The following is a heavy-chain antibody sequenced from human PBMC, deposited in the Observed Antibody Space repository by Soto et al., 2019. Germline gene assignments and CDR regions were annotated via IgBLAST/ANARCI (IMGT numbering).Heavy chain of an antibody. J-gene: IGHJ4*02. D-gene: IGHD1-26*01. Sequence: ASVKVSCKASGYTFTSYGISWVRQAPGQGLEWMGWISAYNGNTNYAQKLQGRVTITRDTSASTAYMELSSLRSEDTAVYYCARDLGVGAAYDYWGQGTLVTV. CDR3: ARDLGVGAAYDY. CDR1: GYTFTSYG. CDR2: ISAYNGNT. V-gene: IGHV1-18*01.